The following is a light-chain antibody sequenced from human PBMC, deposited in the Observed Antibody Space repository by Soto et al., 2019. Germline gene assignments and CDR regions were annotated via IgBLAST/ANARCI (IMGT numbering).Light chain of an antibody. CDR2: EVT. V-gene: IGLV2-14*01. J-gene: IGLJ1*01. Sequence: QSALTQPASLSGSPGQSITISCTGTGSDIGAYDYVSWFQQHPGKAPKLMISEVTNRPSGVSSRFSASKSGNTASLTISGLQAEDEADYYCTSYTDTSVYVFGTGTKVTVL. CDR1: GSDIGAYDY. CDR3: TSYTDTSVYV.